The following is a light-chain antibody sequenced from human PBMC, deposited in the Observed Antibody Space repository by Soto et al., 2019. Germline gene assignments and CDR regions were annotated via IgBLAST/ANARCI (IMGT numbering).Light chain of an antibody. J-gene: IGKJ5*01. V-gene: IGKV1-33*01. CDR3: QQYDNLPIT. CDR1: QSIKNY. CDR2: AAS. Sequence: IHMTHAPASLSASVLDRVTITFLASQSIKNYLNWYQQKPGKAPKLLIYAASNLETGVPSRFSGSGSGTDFTFTISSLQPEDIATYYCQQYDNLPITFGQGTRLEIK.